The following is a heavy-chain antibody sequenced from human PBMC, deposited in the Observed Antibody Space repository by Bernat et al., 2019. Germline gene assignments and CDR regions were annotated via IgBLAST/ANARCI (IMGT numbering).Heavy chain of an antibody. Sequence: QVQLQESGPGLVKPSGTLSLTCAVSGGSISSSNWWSWVRQPPGKGLEWIGEIYHSGSTNYNPSLKSRVTISVDKSKNQFSLELRFVTAADTAVYYCARDYYGSGSEKAFDIWGQGTMVTVSS. CDR3: ARDYYGSGSEKAFDI. D-gene: IGHD3-10*01. J-gene: IGHJ3*02. V-gene: IGHV4-4*02. CDR1: GGSISSSNW. CDR2: IYHSGST.